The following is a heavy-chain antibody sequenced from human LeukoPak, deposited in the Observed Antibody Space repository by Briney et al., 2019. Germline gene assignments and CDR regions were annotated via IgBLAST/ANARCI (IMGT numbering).Heavy chain of an antibody. V-gene: IGHV1-2*06. D-gene: IGHD2-15*01. Sequence: ASVKVSCKASGYTFTGYYMHWVRQAPGQGLEWMGRFNPNSGGTNYAQKFQGRVTMTRDTSISTAYMELGRLRSDDTAVYYCARDGGSGGSPLLFTPDYWGQGTLVTVSS. J-gene: IGHJ4*02. CDR1: GYTFTGYY. CDR2: FNPNSGGT. CDR3: ARDGGSGGSPLLFTPDY.